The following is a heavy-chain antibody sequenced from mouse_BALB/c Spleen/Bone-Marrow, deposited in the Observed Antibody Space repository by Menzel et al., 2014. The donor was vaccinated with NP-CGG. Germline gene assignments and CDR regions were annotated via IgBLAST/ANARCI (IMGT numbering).Heavy chain of an antibody. CDR2: ISTYYGDA. D-gene: IGHD2-14*01. CDR1: GYTFTDYA. CDR3: ARRGRYDGFDY. J-gene: IGHJ2*01. Sequence: QVQLQQSGVELVRPGVSVKISCKGSGYTFTDYAMHWVKQSHAKSLEWIGVISTYYGDASYNQKFKGKATMTADKSSSTACMELARLTSEYSAIYYCARRGRYDGFDYLDQSTTPTIST. V-gene: IGHV1S137*01.